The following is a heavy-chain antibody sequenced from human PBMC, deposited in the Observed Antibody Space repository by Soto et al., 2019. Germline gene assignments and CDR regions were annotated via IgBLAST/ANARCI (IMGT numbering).Heavy chain of an antibody. Sequence: PGESLKISCTGSGYSFTSYWISWVRQMPGKGLEWMGRIDPSDSYTNYSPSFQGHVTISADKSISTAYLEWSSLEASDTAMYYCARARSITIFGVVGFEMDVWGQGTTVTVSS. V-gene: IGHV5-10-1*01. CDR3: ARARSITIFGVVGFEMDV. CDR2: IDPSDSYT. D-gene: IGHD3-3*01. J-gene: IGHJ6*02. CDR1: GYSFTSYW.